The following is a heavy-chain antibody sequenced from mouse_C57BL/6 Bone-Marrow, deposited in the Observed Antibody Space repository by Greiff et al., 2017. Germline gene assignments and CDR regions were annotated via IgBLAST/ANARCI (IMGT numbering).Heavy chain of an antibody. V-gene: IGHV8-8*01. D-gene: IGHD1-1*01. CDR3: ARFYYYGSSLYWYFDV. CDR2: IWWDDDK. Sequence: QVTLKVSGPGILQPSQTLSLTCSFSGFSLSTFGMGVGWIRQPSGKGLEWLAHIWWDDDKYYNPALKSRLTISKDTSKNQVFLKIANVDTADTATYYCARFYYYGSSLYWYFDVWGTGTTVTVSS. J-gene: IGHJ1*03. CDR1: GFSLSTFGMG.